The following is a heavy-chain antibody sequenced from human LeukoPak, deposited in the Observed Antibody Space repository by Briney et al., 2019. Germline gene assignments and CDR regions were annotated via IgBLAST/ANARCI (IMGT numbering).Heavy chain of an antibody. CDR2: IYYSGTT. D-gene: IGHD6-19*01. CDR3: ARVYSSTHNWFDT. CDR1: GDSISTTSYF. Sequence: SETLSLTCTVSGDSISTTSYFWAWIRQPPGEGLEWIGSIYYSGTTYFNSSLKSRVTISVERSKNHFSLKLSSLTVADTARYNCARVYSSTHNWFDTWGQGTLVTVSS. J-gene: IGHJ5*02. V-gene: IGHV4-39*07.